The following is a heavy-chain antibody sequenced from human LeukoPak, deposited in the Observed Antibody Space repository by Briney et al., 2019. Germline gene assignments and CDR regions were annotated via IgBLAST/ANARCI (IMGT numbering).Heavy chain of an antibody. CDR3: AGLGVMVLVYQFEY. CDR1: GGSITSSKYF. J-gene: IGHJ4*02. D-gene: IGHD2-8*01. V-gene: IGHV4-39*07. Sequence: KPSETLSLTCAVSGGSITSSKYFWGWIRQPPGKELELIGIISYSGSTDYNPSLKSRVTTSTDTSKNQFSLKLTSVTAADTAVYYCAGLGVMVLVYQFEYWGRGTPVTVSS. CDR2: ISYSGST.